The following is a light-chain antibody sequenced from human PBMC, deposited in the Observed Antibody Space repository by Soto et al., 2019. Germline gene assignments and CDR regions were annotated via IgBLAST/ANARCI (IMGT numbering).Light chain of an antibody. J-gene: IGLJ2*01. CDR2: YND. V-gene: IGLV1-51*01. Sequence: QSVLTQPPSVSAAPGQRVTISCSANTSNIGFDYISWYQQVPGTAPRLVIYYNDRRPSGIPDRFSGSKSATTVTLGITGLTTGDEAYDSGGTWDTSLGLRAGRAVFGRGTKLTVL. CDR3: GTWDTSLGLRAGRAV. CDR1: TSNIGFDY.